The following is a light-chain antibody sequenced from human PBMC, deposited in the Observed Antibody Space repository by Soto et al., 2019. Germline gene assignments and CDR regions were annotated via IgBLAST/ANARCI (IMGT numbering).Light chain of an antibody. Sequence: EIVMTQSPATLSVSPGERATLSCRASQSVSSNLAWYQQKPGQAPRLLIYGASTRATGIPARFSGSGSGTEFTLTISSPQSEDFAGFYCQQYNNWPQWTFGPGTKVEIK. CDR3: QQYNNWPQWT. CDR1: QSVSSN. V-gene: IGKV3-15*01. CDR2: GAS. J-gene: IGKJ1*01.